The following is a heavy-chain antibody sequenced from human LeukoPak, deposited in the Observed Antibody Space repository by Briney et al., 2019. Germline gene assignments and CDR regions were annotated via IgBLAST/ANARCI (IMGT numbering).Heavy chain of an antibody. Sequence: GGSLRLSCAASGFTVSSNYMSWVRQAPGKGLEWVSVIYSGGSTYYADSVKGRFTISRDNSKNTLYLQMNSLRAEDTAVYYCARVGGRIAAAGTFDYWGQGTLVTVSS. J-gene: IGHJ4*02. D-gene: IGHD6-13*01. V-gene: IGHV3-66*01. CDR1: GFTVSSNY. CDR3: ARVGGRIAAAGTFDY. CDR2: IYSGGST.